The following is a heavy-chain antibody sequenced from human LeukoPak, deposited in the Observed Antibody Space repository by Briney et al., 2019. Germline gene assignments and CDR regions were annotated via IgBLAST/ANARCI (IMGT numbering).Heavy chain of an antibody. CDR2: IYTSGST. V-gene: IGHV4-4*07. CDR1: GGSISSYY. D-gene: IGHD3-10*01. J-gene: IGHJ6*02. Sequence: PSETLSLTCTVSGGSISSYYWSWIRQPAGKGLEWIGRIYTSGSTNYNPSLKSRVTMSVDTSKNQFSLKLSSVTAADTAVYYCASSFGGLRYYYYYGMDVWGQGTTVTVSS. CDR3: ASSFGGLRYYYYYGMDV.